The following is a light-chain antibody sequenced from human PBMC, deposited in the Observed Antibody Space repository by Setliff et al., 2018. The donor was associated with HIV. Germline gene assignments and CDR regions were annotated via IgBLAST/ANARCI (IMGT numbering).Light chain of an antibody. CDR3: SSYTSSDTPYV. J-gene: IGLJ1*01. CDR2: GVT. Sequence: QSVLTQPASVSGSPGQSITISCTGASSDVGDYNYFSWYQQHPGKAPKPMIYGVTNRPSGISNRFSGSKSGDTASLTISGLQAEDEADYYCSSYTSSDTPYVFGTGTKVTVL. V-gene: IGLV2-14*01. CDR1: SSDVGDYNY.